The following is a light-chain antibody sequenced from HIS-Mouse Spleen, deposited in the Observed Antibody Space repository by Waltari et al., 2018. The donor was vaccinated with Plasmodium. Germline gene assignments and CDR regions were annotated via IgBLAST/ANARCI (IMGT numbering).Light chain of an antibody. CDR3: YSTDSSGNHRV. Sequence: SYELTQPPSVSVSPGQTARIPCSGDSLPKTYAYWYQQKSGQAPVLVIDEDSKRPSRIPERFSGSSSGTMATLTISGAQVEDEADYYCYSTDSSGNHRVFGGGTKLTVL. J-gene: IGLJ3*02. CDR1: SLPKTY. CDR2: EDS. V-gene: IGLV3-10*01.